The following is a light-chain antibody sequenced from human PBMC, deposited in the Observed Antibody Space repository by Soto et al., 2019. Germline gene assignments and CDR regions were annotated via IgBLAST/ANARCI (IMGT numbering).Light chain of an antibody. J-gene: IGKJ2*01. CDR3: QQSYAAPYT. Sequence: DIQLTQSPSSLSASVGDIVTITCRASQSITTYLNWYQQKPGKAPNLLIHAASSLQSGVPPRFSGRGVGTDFTLTISSLQPEDFASYYCQQSYAAPYTFGQGTELEIE. CDR1: QSITTY. CDR2: AAS. V-gene: IGKV1-39*01.